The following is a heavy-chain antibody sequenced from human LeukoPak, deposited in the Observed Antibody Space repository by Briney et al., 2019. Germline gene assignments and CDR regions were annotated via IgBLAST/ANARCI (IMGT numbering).Heavy chain of an antibody. CDR3: ARDCSSSSCSPLGWFDP. D-gene: IGHD2-2*01. V-gene: IGHV1-69*04. CDR1: GGTFSSYT. Sequence: SVKVSRKASGGTFSSYTISWVRQAPGQGLEWMGRIIPILGIANYAQKFQGRVTITADKSTSTAYMELSSLRSEDTAVYYCARDCSSSSCSPLGWFDPWGQGTLVTVSS. J-gene: IGHJ5*02. CDR2: IIPILGIA.